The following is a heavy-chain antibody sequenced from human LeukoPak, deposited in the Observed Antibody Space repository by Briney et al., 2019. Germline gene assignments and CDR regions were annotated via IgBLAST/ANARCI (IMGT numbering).Heavy chain of an antibody. J-gene: IGHJ4*02. Sequence: GGSLRLSCAASGFTFSSYAMSWVRQAPGKGLEWVSAISGSGGSTYYADSVKGRFTISRDNSKNTLYLQMNSLRAEDTAVYYCAKADVYYDSSGYYSDFDYWGQGTLVTVSS. CDR3: AKADVYYDSSGYYSDFDY. D-gene: IGHD3-22*01. V-gene: IGHV3-23*01. CDR1: GFTFSSYA. CDR2: ISGSGGST.